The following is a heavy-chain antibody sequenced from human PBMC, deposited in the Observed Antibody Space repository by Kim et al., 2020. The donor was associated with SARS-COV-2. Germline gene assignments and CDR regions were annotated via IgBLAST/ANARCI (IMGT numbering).Heavy chain of an antibody. CDR2: IWYDGSNK. J-gene: IGHJ4*02. CDR1: GFTFNTYG. CDR3: ARGWTAGAVEGDY. Sequence: GGSLRLSCGASGFTFNTYGMHWVRQAPGRGPEWVALIWYDGSNKYYSSSVKGRFTISRDNSRNMLYLQMNSLTAEDTAVYYCARGWTAGAVEGDYWGQGTLVTVSS. V-gene: IGHV3-33*01. D-gene: IGHD6-19*01.